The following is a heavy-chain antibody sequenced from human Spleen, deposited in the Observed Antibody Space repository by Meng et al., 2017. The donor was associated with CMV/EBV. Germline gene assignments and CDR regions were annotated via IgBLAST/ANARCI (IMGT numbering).Heavy chain of an antibody. V-gene: IGHV4-61*01. D-gene: IGHD5-18*01. CDR2: IYYSGST. Sequence: SQTLSLTCTVSGGSVSSGSYYWSWIRQPPGKGLEWIGYIYYSGSTNYNPSLKSRVTISVDTSKNQFSLKLSSVTAADTAVYYCASGYSYGTYDYWGQGTLVTVSS. CDR1: GGSVSSGSYY. J-gene: IGHJ4*02. CDR3: ASGYSYGTYDY.